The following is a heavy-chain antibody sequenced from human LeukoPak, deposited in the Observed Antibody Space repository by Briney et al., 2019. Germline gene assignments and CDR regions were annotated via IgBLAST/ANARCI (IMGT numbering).Heavy chain of an antibody. CDR2: IYYSGST. V-gene: IGHV4-59*12. J-gene: IGHJ4*02. D-gene: IGHD1-26*01. CDR3: ARGGGGATTDY. Sequence: SETLSLTCTVSGDSTSSYYWSWIRQPPGKGLEWIGYIYYSGSTNYNPSLKSRVTISVDMSKNQFSLKLSSVTAADTAVYYCARGGGGATTDYWGQGTLVTVSS. CDR1: GDSTSSYY.